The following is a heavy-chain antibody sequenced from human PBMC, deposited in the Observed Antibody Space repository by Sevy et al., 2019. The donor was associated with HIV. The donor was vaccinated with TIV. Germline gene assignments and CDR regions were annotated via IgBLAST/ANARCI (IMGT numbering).Heavy chain of an antibody. CDR2: ISGSGGST. J-gene: IGHJ3*02. V-gene: IGHV3-23*01. Sequence: GGSLRLSCAASEFTFSSYAMSWVRQAPGKGLEWVSAISGSGGSTYYADSVKGRFTISRDNSKDTLYLQMNSLRAEDTAVYYCAKGARCSGGRCHSRGAFDIWGQGTMVTVSS. D-gene: IGHD2-15*01. CDR3: AKGARCSGGRCHSRGAFDI. CDR1: EFTFSSYA.